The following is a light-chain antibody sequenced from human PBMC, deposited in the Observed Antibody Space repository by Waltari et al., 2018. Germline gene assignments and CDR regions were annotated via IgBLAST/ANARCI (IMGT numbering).Light chain of an antibody. CDR3: SSYAGNNIYV. V-gene: IGLV2-8*01. J-gene: IGLJ1*01. Sequence: QSALTQPPSASGSPGQSVTIPCTGTISDVGGYNYASWYQQHPGKAPKLMLSEVSKRPSGVPDRFSGSKSGNTASLTVSGLQAEDEADYYCSSYAGNNIYVFGAGTKVTVL. CDR2: EVS. CDR1: ISDVGGYNY.